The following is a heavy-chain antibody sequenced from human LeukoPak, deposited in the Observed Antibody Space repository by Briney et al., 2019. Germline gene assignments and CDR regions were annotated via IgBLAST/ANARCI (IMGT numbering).Heavy chain of an antibody. Sequence: GSLRLSCAASGFIFSSYWMSWVRQAPGKGLEWVANIKEDGSGKYYVDSVKGRFTISRDNAKNSLFLQMNSLRAEDTAVYYCARGYSYGSTLDYWGQGTLVTVSS. V-gene: IGHV3-7*04. CDR3: ARGYSYGSTLDY. CDR1: GFIFSSYW. J-gene: IGHJ4*02. D-gene: IGHD5-18*01. CDR2: IKEDGSGK.